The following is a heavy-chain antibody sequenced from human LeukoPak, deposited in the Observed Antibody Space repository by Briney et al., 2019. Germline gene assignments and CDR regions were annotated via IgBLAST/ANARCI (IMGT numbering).Heavy chain of an antibody. Sequence: SQTLSLTCAVSGGSISSGGYSWSWIRQPPGKGLEWIGYIYHSGSTYYNPSLKSRVTISVDRSKNQFSLKLSSVTAADTAVYYCAGAANYYDSSGYPDAFDIWGQGTMVTVSS. D-gene: IGHD3-22*01. CDR2: IYHSGST. CDR3: AGAANYYDSSGYPDAFDI. CDR1: GGSISSGGYS. J-gene: IGHJ3*02. V-gene: IGHV4-30-2*01.